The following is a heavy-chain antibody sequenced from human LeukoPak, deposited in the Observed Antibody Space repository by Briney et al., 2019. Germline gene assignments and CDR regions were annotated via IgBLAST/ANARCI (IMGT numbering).Heavy chain of an antibody. CDR1: GYTFTSYG. J-gene: IGHJ6*02. Sequence: ASVKVSCKASGYTFTSYGISWVRQALGQGLEWMGWISAYNGNTNYAQKLQGRVTMTTDTSTSTAYMELRSLRSDDTAVYYCARVDIVVVTATETDYYYYGMDVWGQGTTVTVSS. CDR2: ISAYNGNT. CDR3: ARVDIVVVTATETDYYYYGMDV. V-gene: IGHV1-18*01. D-gene: IGHD2-21*02.